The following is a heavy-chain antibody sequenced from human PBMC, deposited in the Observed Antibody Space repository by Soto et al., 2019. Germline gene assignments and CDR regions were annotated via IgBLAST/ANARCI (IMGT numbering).Heavy chain of an antibody. V-gene: IGHV3-33*01. CDR2: IWYDGSNK. J-gene: IGHJ4*02. CDR3: ARAMVRGVIITGPFDY. Sequence: PXXSLRLSFAASGFTFSSYGMHWVLQAPGKGLEWVAVIWYDGSNKYYADSVKGRFTISRDNSKNTLYLQMNSLRAEDTAVYYCARAMVRGVIITGPFDYWGQGTLVTVSS. CDR1: GFTFSSYG. D-gene: IGHD3-10*01.